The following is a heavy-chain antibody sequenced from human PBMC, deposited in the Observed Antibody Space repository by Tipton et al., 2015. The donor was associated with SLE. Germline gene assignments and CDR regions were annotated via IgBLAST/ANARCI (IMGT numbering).Heavy chain of an antibody. CDR3: ARDKKAPSYYYYYMDV. V-gene: IGHV4-61*08. CDR1: NGSISSGGYY. CDR2: IYYSGST. J-gene: IGHJ6*03. Sequence: TLSLTCSVSNGSISSGGYYWNWIRQHPGKGLEWIGYIYYSGSTNYNPSLKSRVTISVDTSKNQFSLKLSSVTAADTAVYYCARDKKAPSYYYYYMDVWGKGTTVTVSS.